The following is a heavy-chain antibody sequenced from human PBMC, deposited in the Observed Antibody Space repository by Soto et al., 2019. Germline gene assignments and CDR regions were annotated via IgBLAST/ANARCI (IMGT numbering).Heavy chain of an antibody. Sequence: EVQLLESGGGLVQPGGSLRLSCAASGFTFSSYAMSWVRQAPGKGLEWVSAISGSGGSTYYADSVKGRFTISRDNSKNTLYLQKNSLRAEDTAVYYCAKDWGGSVGADEVDYWGQGTLVTVSS. CDR2: ISGSGGST. V-gene: IGHV3-23*01. J-gene: IGHJ4*02. CDR1: GFTFSSYA. D-gene: IGHD1-26*01. CDR3: AKDWGGSVGADEVDY.